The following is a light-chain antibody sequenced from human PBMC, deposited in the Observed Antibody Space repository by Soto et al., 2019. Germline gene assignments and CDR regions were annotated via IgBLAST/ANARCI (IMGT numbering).Light chain of an antibody. V-gene: IGLV1-47*01. CDR3: AAWDDTLSGLV. Sequence: QSVLTQPPSASGAPGQTVTISCSGRSSNIGSNYVSWYQQLPATAPRLLLYRADQRPSGIPDRFSGSKSGTSASLAISGLRSEDEADYYCAAWDDTLSGLVFGGGTKVTVL. CDR1: SSNIGSNY. J-gene: IGLJ2*01. CDR2: RAD.